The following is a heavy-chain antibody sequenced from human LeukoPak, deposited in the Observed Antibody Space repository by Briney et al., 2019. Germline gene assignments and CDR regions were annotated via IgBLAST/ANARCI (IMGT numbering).Heavy chain of an antibody. CDR3: ARDSRPITMIVVVNDAFDI. CDR1: GYTFTSYY. CDR2: INPSGGST. Sequence: ASVKVSCKASGYTFTSYYMHWVRRAPGQGLEWMGIINPSGGSTSYAQKFQGRVTMTRDTSTSTVYMELSSLRSEDTAVYYCARDSRPITMIVVVNDAFDIWGQGTMVTVSS. J-gene: IGHJ3*02. D-gene: IGHD3-22*01. V-gene: IGHV1-46*01.